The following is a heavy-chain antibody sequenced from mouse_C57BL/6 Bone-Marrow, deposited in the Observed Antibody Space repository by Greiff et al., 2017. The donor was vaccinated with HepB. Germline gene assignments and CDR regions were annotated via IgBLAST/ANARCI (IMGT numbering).Heavy chain of an antibody. CDR2: IDPENGDT. J-gene: IGHJ1*03. CDR3: TTYSSGSSYPWYFDV. D-gene: IGHD1-1*01. V-gene: IGHV14-4*01. Sequence: VQLQQSGAELVRPGASVKLSCTASGFNIKDDYMHWVKQRPEQGLEWIGWIDPENGDTEYASKFQGKATITADTSSNTAYLQLSSLTSEDTAVYYCTTYSSGSSYPWYFDVWGTGTTVTVSS. CDR1: GFNIKDDY.